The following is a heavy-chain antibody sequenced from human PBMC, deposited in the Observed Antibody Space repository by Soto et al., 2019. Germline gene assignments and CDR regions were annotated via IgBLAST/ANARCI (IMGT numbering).Heavy chain of an antibody. V-gene: IGHV4-59*01. D-gene: IGHD2-2*01. CDR1: GGSISSYY. Sequence: PSETLSLTCTVSGGSISSYYWSWIRQPPGKGLEWIGDIYYSGSTNYNPSVKGRVTISVDTSKNQFSLKLSSVAAAETAVYYCARGYPLPPPYYFEYWGQGTLVTVSS. CDR3: ARGYPLPPPYYFEY. CDR2: IYYSGST. J-gene: IGHJ4*02.